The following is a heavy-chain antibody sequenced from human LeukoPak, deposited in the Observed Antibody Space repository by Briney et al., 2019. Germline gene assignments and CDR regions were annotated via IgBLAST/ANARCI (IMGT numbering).Heavy chain of an antibody. D-gene: IGHD3-22*01. CDR2: ISRDGTA. V-gene: IGHV3-30*04. J-gene: IGHJ4*02. CDR3: ARGNYYDSRGFSVTEH. CDR1: GFTFSYYV. Sequence: GGSLRLSCATSGFTFSYYVFHWVRQAPGKGLDWVAAISRDGTAYYADSVKGRFTFSRDTSEDTVFLQMVSLGLEDTAVYYCARGNYYDSRGFSVTEHLGQGTLVTVSS.